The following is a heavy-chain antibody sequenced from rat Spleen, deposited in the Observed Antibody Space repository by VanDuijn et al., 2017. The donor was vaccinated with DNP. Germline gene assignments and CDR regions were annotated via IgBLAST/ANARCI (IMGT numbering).Heavy chain of an antibody. V-gene: IGHV5-22*01. CDR2: ISYDGGST. J-gene: IGHJ4*01. CDR3: ARHDYYSGDPYAMDA. Sequence: EVQLVESGGGLVQPGRSLKLSCAASGFTFSDYYMAWVRQAPTKGLEWVAYISYDGGSTYYGDSVKGRFTISRDNAKSTLYLQMNSLRSEDTATYYCARHDYYSGDPYAMDAWGQGTSVTVSS. D-gene: IGHD1-1*01. CDR1: GFTFSDYY.